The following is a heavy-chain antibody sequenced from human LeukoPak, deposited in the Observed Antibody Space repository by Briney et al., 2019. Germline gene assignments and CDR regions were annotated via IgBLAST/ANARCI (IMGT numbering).Heavy chain of an antibody. D-gene: IGHD1-1*01. V-gene: IGHV3-33*06. CDR2: IWYDGSNK. CDR3: AKDLTTGTLSFDY. J-gene: IGHJ4*02. Sequence: QPGGSLRLSCAASGFTFSSYAMHWVRQAPGKGLEWVAVIWYDGSNKYYADSVKGRFTISRDNSKNTLYLQMNSLRAEDTAVYSCAKDLTTGTLSFDYWGQGTLVTVSS. CDR1: GFTFSSYA.